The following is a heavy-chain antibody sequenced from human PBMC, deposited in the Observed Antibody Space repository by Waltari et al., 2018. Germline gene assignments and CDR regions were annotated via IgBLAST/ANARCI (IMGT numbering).Heavy chain of an antibody. CDR2: IYPGDSDT. D-gene: IGHD2-15*01. J-gene: IGHJ5*02. V-gene: IGHV5-51*01. CDR1: GYSFTSYW. Sequence: EVQLVQSGAEVKKPGESLKISCKGSGYSFTSYWIGWVRQMPGKGLGGMGIIYPGDSDTRYSPSFQGQVTISADKSISTAYLQWSSLKASDTAMYYCARQDCSGGSCYSALGGWFDPWGQGTLVTVSS. CDR3: ARQDCSGGSCYSALGGWFDP.